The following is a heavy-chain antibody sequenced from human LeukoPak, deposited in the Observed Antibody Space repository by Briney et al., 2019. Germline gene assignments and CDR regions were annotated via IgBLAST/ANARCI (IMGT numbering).Heavy chain of an antibody. Sequence: PGGSLRLSCAASGFTFSSYSMNWVRQAPGKGLEWVSSISSSSSYIYYADSVKGRFTISRDNAKNSLYLQMNSLRAEDTAAYYCARGGGSGSYFLDYWGQGTLVTVSS. D-gene: IGHD3-10*01. V-gene: IGHV3-21*01. CDR1: GFTFSSYS. CDR2: ISSSSSYI. CDR3: ARGGGSGSYFLDY. J-gene: IGHJ4*02.